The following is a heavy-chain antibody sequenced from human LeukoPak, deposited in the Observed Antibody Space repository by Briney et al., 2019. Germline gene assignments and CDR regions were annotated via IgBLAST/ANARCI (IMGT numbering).Heavy chain of an antibody. CDR3: ATHSGGSYWYDY. D-gene: IGHD1-26*01. V-gene: IGHV1-24*01. CDR2: FDPEDGET. Sequence: ASVKVSCTVSGYTLTELSMHWVRQAPGKGLEWMGGFDPEDGETIYAQKFQGRVTMTEDTSTDTAYMELSSLRSEDTAVYYCATHSGGSYWYDYWGQGTLVTVSS. CDR1: GYTLTELS. J-gene: IGHJ4*02.